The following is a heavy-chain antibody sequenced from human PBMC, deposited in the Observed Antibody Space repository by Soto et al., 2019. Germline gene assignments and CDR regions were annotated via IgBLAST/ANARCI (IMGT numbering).Heavy chain of an antibody. CDR3: ARGKDTMVRGVGYYYYGMDV. CDR2: ISSNGGST. J-gene: IGHJ6*02. D-gene: IGHD3-10*01. CDR1: GFTFSSYA. Sequence: GGSLRLSCAASGFTFSSYAMHWVRQAPGKGLEYVSAISSNGGSTYYADSVKGRFTISRDNSKNTLYLQMGSLRAEDMAVYYCARGKDTMVRGVGYYYYGMDVWGQGTTVTVSS. V-gene: IGHV3-64*02.